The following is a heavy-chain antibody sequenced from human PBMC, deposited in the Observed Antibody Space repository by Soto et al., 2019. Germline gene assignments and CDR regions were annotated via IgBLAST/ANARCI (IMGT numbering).Heavy chain of an antibody. Sequence: PSETLALTCTVSGGSINNYSWSWLRQPPGKGLEWIGYINDSGSTNYNASLKSRVTMSVDTTENQFSLKLSSVTAADTAVYYCARLLSRVRGDGMDVLCQGTTVTV. V-gene: IGHV4-59*01. CDR1: GGSINNYS. D-gene: IGHD3-10*01. J-gene: IGHJ6*02. CDR3: ARLLSRVRGDGMDV. CDR2: INDSGST.